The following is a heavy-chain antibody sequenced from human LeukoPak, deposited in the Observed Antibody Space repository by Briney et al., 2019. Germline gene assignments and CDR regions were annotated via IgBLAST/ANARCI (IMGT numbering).Heavy chain of an antibody. D-gene: IGHD4-17*01. Sequence: GGSLRLSCAGSGFTVSSDYMSWVRQAPGKGLEWLSVIYTGGSTYYTDSVKGRFTISRDNSKNTLYLQMNNLRAEDTAVYYCAKVHYGDYFDYWGQGTLVTVSS. CDR1: GFTVSSDY. CDR3: AKVHYGDYFDY. V-gene: IGHV3-53*01. J-gene: IGHJ4*02. CDR2: IYTGGST.